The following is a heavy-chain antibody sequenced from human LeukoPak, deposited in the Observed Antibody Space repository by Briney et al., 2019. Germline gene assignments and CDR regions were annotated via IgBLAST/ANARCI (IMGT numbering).Heavy chain of an antibody. CDR1: GGSTGSYY. CDR3: TKGGRRDILTY. CDR2: IYDGGST. J-gene: IGHJ4*02. Sequence: SETLSLTRTVSGGSTGSYYWSWIRQPPAKGLEWIGYIYDGGSTNYNASLKSRVTISVDTSKNQFSLKLTSVTAADTAVYYCTKGGRRDILTYWGQGILVTVSP. D-gene: IGHD3-9*01. V-gene: IGHV4-59*01.